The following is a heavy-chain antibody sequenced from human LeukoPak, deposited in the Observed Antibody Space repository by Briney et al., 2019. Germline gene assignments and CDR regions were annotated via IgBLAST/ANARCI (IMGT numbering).Heavy chain of an antibody. CDR1: GGSISTNAYY. CDR3: ARQFLEWLSDPFDI. Sequence: SETLSLTCTVSGGSISTNAYYCGWIRQPPGKGLEWIASSHYTGSTFYNPSLKSRVSASVDASKNQFSLRLSSVTVADTAVYYCARQFLEWLSDPFDIWGQGTMLIVSS. J-gene: IGHJ3*02. D-gene: IGHD3-3*01. CDR2: SHYTGST. V-gene: IGHV4-39*07.